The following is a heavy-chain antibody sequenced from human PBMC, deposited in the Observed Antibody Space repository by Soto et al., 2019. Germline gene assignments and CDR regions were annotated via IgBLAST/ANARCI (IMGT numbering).Heavy chain of an antibody. J-gene: IGHJ6*02. CDR2: INTNSGGT. V-gene: IGHV1-2*04. D-gene: IGHD3-3*01. CDR1: GYTFTGYY. Sequence: QVQLVQSGAVVKKPGASVKVSCKASGYTFTGYYMHWVRQAPGQGLEWMGWINTNSGGTNYAQKFQGWVTMTRDTSISTAYMELSRLRSDDTAVYYCARAPHFWSGYSGGYGMDVWGQGTTVTVSS. CDR3: ARAPHFWSGYSGGYGMDV.